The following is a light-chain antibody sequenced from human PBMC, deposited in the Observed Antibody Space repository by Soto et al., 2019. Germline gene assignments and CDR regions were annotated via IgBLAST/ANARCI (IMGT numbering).Light chain of an antibody. V-gene: IGKV3-11*01. J-gene: IGKJ5*01. CDR3: QQRNRWPPIT. CDR2: NAF. Sequence: EIVVTQSPATLAFSPGQRATACGRASQSINNNLAWYQQKPGQAPRLLIYNAFTRATGIPARFSGSGSGTDFTLTISSLEPEDFALYYCQQRNRWPPITFGQGTRLEIK. CDR1: QSINNN.